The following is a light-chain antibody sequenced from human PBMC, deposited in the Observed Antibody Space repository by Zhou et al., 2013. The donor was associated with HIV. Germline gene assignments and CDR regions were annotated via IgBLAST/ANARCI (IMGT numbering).Light chain of an antibody. CDR3: QKYDSVPQT. V-gene: IGKV1-27*01. CDR2: GAS. Sequence: DIQMTQSPSSLSAPVGDRVTITCRASQGINTFLAWYQQKPGKVPKLLIYGASTLESGVPPRFSGSGSGTDFTLTITSLQPEDGXTYYCQKYDSVPQTFGQGTKVEIK. CDR1: QGINTF. J-gene: IGKJ1*01.